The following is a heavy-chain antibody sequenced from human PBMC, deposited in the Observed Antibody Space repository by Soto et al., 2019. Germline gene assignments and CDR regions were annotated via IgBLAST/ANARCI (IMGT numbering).Heavy chain of an antibody. CDR3: ARTRASGSPNSYYGMDV. J-gene: IGHJ6*02. V-gene: IGHV1-69*12. D-gene: IGHD1-26*01. CDR1: GGTFSSYA. CDR2: IIPIFGTA. Sequence: QVQLVQSGAEVKKPGSSVKVSCKASGGTFSSYAISWVRQAPGQGLEWMGGIIPIFGTANYAQKFQGRVTITADESTSTAYMELSSLRSEDTAVYYCARTRASGSPNSYYGMDVWGQGTTVTVSS.